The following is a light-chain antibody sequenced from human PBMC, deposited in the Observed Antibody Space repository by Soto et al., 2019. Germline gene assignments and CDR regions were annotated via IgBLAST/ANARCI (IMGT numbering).Light chain of an antibody. V-gene: IGKV3-11*01. J-gene: IGKJ4*01. CDR2: DAS. CDR3: QQRSNGPFT. CDR1: QSVSSY. Sequence: EIVLTQSPATLSLSPGESATLSCRASQSVSSYLAWYQQKPGQAPRLLIYDASNRATGIPARFSGSGSWTDFTLTISSLEPEDFAVYYCQQRSNGPFTFGGGTKVEIK.